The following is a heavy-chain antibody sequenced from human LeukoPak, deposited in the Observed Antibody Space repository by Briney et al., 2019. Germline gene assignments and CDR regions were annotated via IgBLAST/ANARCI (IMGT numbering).Heavy chain of an antibody. J-gene: IGHJ4*02. V-gene: IGHV3-30*18. D-gene: IGHD3-16*01. CDR3: AKDIRMITFGGVMN. CDR1: GFTFSSYG. Sequence: GRSLRLSCAASGFTFSSYGMHWVRQAPGKGLEWVAVISYDGSNKYYADSVKGRFTISRDNSKNTLYLQMNSLRAEDTALYYCAKDIRMITFGGVMNWGQGTLVTVSS. CDR2: ISYDGSNK.